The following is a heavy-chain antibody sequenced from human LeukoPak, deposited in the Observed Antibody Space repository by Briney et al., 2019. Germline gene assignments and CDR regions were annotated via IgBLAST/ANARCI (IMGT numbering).Heavy chain of an antibody. J-gene: IGHJ4*02. CDR1: GGSISSSSYY. D-gene: IGHD4-17*01. CDR2: IYYSGST. V-gene: IGHV4-39*07. CDR3: ARDTPFYGDYELRGYFDY. Sequence: PSETLSLTCTVSGGSISSSSYYWGWIRQPPGKGLEWIGSIYYSGSTYYNPSLKSRVTISVDTSKNQFSLKLSSVTAADTAVYYCARDTPFYGDYELRGYFDYWGQGTLVTVSS.